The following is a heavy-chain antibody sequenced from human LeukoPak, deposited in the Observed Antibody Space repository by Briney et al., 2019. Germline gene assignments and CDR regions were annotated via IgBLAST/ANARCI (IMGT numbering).Heavy chain of an antibody. V-gene: IGHV3-48*04. J-gene: IGHJ4*02. CDR1: GFTFSSYS. CDR3: ARGRGYSYASGDY. Sequence: GGSLRLSCAASGFTFSSYSMNWVRQAPGKGLEWVSYISSSSSTIYYADSVKGRFTISRDNAKNSLYLQMNSLRAEDTAVYYCARGRGYSYASGDYWGQGTLVTVSS. CDR2: ISSSSSTI. D-gene: IGHD5-18*01.